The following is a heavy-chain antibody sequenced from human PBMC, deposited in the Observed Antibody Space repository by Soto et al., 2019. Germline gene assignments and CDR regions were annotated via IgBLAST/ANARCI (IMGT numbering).Heavy chain of an antibody. Sequence: XVQVMQSRGGVVQPGGSLRISSTTSGFTFSSHSMHWFRXXXXXXXEWVAVTSSNEGTKFYADSVKGRFTVSRDNSKXTXXLXXXXXXXXXXXXXXXXXXXXXXXXXXXNXXQGILVTVSS. J-gene: IGHJ4*02. V-gene: IGHV3-30-3*01. CDR2: TSSNEGTK. CDR1: GFTFSSHS. CDR3: XXXXXXXXXXXXN.